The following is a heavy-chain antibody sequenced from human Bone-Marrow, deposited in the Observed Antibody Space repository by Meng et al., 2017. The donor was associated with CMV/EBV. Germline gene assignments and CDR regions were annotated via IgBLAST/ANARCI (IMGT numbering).Heavy chain of an antibody. J-gene: IGHJ4*02. Sequence: GESLKISCAASGFTFSSYGMHWVRQAPGKGLEWVAVIWYDGSNKYYADSVKGRFTISRDNSKNMLYLQMNSLRAEDTAVYYCAKEDGRLAYVDYWGQGPLDPVPS. CDR3: AKEDGRLAYVDY. CDR1: GFTFSSYG. CDR2: IWYDGSNK. V-gene: IGHV3-33*06. D-gene: IGHD4-17*01.